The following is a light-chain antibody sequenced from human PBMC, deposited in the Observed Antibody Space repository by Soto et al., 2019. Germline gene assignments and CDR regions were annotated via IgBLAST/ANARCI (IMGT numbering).Light chain of an antibody. CDR2: GAS. CDR1: QSLTNSF. J-gene: IGKJ1*01. Sequence: VLTQSQSTLTLSPAERSKLSFMASQSLTNSFIAWYQQKPGQAPRLLIYGASSRATGIPDRFIFSRAGTDIRLTTGVLELLHIGVSYCRQYVISPWAFGQGTKVDIK. V-gene: IGKV3-20*01. CDR3: RQYVISPWA.